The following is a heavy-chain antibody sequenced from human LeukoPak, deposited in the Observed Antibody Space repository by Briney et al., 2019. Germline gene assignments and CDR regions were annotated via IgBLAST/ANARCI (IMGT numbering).Heavy chain of an antibody. D-gene: IGHD3-10*01. CDR2: IYYSGST. J-gene: IGHJ3*02. CDR1: GGSISSYY. V-gene: IGHV4-59*01. Sequence: PSETLSLTCTVSGGSISSYYWSWIRQPPGKGLEWIGYIYYSGSTNYNPSLKSRVTISVDTSKNQFSLKLSSVTAADTAVYYCARTTMARGVGDAFDIWGQGTMVTVSS. CDR3: ARTTMARGVGDAFDI.